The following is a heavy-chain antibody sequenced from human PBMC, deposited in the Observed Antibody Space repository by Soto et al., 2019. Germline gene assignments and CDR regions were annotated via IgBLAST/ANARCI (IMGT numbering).Heavy chain of an antibody. CDR2: IDPSDSQT. CDR1: GYSFAGYW. V-gene: IGHV5-10-1*01. D-gene: IGHD3-22*01. J-gene: IGHJ4*02. CDR3: ARQIYDSDTGPNFQYYLDS. Sequence: GESLKISCKGSGYSFAGYWITWVRQKPGKGLEWMGRIDPSDSQTYYSPSFRGHVTISVTKSITTVFLQWSSLRASDTAMYYCARQIYDSDTGPNFQYYLDSWGQGTHVTVSS.